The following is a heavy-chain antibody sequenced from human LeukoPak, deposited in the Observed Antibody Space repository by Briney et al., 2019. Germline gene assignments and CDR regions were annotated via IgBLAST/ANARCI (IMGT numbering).Heavy chain of an antibody. D-gene: IGHD2/OR15-2a*01. CDR2: MNPNSGNT. Sequence: ASVKVSCKASGYTFTSYDINWVRQATGQGLEWMGWMNPNSGNTGYAQKFQGRVTMTRNTSISTAYMELSSLRSEDTAVYYCARGHRVVKCRTPVAYWGQGTLVTVSS. CDR3: ARGHRVVKCRTPVAY. CDR1: GYTFTSYD. J-gene: IGHJ4*02. V-gene: IGHV1-8*01.